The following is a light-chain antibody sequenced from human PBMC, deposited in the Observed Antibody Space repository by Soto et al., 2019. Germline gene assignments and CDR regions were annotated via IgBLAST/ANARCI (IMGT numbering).Light chain of an antibody. V-gene: IGLV2-11*01. Sequence: QSALTQPRSVSGSPGQSVTISCAGTRSDVGGYTYISWNQHHPHKAPKLLLFDVSKRPSGVPDRFSGSKSGNTAALSISGLLAEDEADYYCCSYAGTYTWLFGGGTKVTVL. CDR2: DVS. J-gene: IGLJ3*02. CDR3: CSYAGTYTWL. CDR1: RSDVGGYTY.